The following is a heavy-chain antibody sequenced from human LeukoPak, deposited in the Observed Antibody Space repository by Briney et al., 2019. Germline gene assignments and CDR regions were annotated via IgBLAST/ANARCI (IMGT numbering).Heavy chain of an antibody. Sequence: GGSLRLSCAASGFTFSSYWMSWVRQAPGKGLEWVAVISYDGSNKYYADSVKGRFTISRDNSKNTLYLQMNSLRAEDTAVYYCAKDHRQQLAIDYWGQGTLVTVSS. D-gene: IGHD6-13*01. CDR2: ISYDGSNK. CDR1: GFTFSSYW. V-gene: IGHV3-30*18. CDR3: AKDHRQQLAIDY. J-gene: IGHJ4*02.